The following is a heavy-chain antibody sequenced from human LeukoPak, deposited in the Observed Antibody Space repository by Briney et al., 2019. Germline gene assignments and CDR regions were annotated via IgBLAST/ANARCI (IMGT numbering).Heavy chain of an antibody. Sequence: GGPLRLSCAASGFTFSSYSMNWVRQAPGKGLEWVSSISSSSSYIYYADSVKGRFTISRDNAKNSLYPQMNSLRAEDTAVYYCASPADCSGGSCYSNYYYYMDVWGKGTTVTVSS. CDR2: ISSSSSYI. D-gene: IGHD2-15*01. V-gene: IGHV3-21*01. J-gene: IGHJ6*03. CDR3: ASPADCSGGSCYSNYYYYMDV. CDR1: GFTFSSYS.